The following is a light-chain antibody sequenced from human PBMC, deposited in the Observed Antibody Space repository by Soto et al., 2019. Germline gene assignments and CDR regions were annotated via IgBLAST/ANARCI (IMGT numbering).Light chain of an antibody. J-gene: IGLJ3*02. CDR1: SSNIGAGFD. Sequence: QSVLTQPPSVSGAPGQRVTISCTGSSSNIGAGFDVHWYQQFPGTAPQLLIYGNNNRPSGVPDRFSGSKSGTSASLAITGLQAEDEADYYCQSCDISLSASSPSWVFGGGTKVTVL. CDR2: GNN. CDR3: QSCDISLSASSPSWV. V-gene: IGLV1-40*01.